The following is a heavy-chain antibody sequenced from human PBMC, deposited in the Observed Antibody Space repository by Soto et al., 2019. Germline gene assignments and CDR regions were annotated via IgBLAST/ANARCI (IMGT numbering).Heavy chain of an antibody. D-gene: IGHD4-17*01. CDR3: DRAQYGDYGYGMDV. CDR2: IYHSGST. CDR1: GVSISIVGYS. V-gene: IGHV4-30-2*01. Sequence: TRSLTCAVSGVSISIVGYSWSWIRQPPGKGLEWIGYIYHSGSTYYNPSLKSRVTISVDRSKNQFSLKLSSVTAADTAVYYCDRAQYGDYGYGMDVWGQGNTVTVS. J-gene: IGHJ6*02.